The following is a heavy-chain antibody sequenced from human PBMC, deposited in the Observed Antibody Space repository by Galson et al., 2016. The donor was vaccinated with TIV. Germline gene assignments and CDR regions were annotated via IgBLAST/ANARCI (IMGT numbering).Heavy chain of an antibody. J-gene: IGHJ4*02. Sequence: SLRLSCAASGFTFSSYGMSWVRQAPGKGLEWASSVSRSSNFIFYADSVKGRFTISRDDAKNSLYPHMDSLRADDTAVYYCARDYDFWSGHSWGYWGQGTLVTVSS. V-gene: IGHV3-21*01. CDR1: GFTFSSYG. CDR3: ARDYDFWSGHSWGY. CDR2: VSRSSNFI. D-gene: IGHD3-3*01.